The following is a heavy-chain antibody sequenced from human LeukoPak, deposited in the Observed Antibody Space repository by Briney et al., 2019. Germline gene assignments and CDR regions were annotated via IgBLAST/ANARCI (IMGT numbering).Heavy chain of an antibody. CDR1: GFIFSTYA. Sequence: PGGSLRLSCAASGFIFSTYAMTWVRQPPGKGLEWVAAISASGDKTYYADSVKGRFIISRDNSKTTLFLQLNSLGAGDSAVFYCAKDGTNYGLGTSFDNWGQGTLVTVSS. D-gene: IGHD3-10*01. CDR3: AKDGTNYGLGTSFDN. V-gene: IGHV3-23*01. CDR2: ISASGDKT. J-gene: IGHJ4*02.